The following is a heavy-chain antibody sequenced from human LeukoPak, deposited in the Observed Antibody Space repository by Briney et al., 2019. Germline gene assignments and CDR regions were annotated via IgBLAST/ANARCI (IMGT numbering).Heavy chain of an antibody. Sequence: GESLKISCKGSGHSFTSYWIGWVRQMPGKGLEWMGIIYPGDSDTRYSPSFQGQVTISADKSISTAYLQWSSLKASDTAMYYCARQVALEYSSYDYWGQGTLVTVSS. V-gene: IGHV5-51*01. J-gene: IGHJ4*02. CDR2: IYPGDSDT. CDR1: GHSFTSYW. CDR3: ARQVALEYSSYDY. D-gene: IGHD6-6*01.